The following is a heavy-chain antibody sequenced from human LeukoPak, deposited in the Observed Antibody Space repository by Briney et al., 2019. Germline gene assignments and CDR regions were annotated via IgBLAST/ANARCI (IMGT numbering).Heavy chain of an antibody. CDR2: IDIVGNGI. V-gene: IGHV3-74*01. J-gene: IGHJ6*03. D-gene: IGHD3-3*01. CDR1: GCTFSGYW. Sequence: GGSLRLSCAASGCTFSGYWMHWVRQGPEKGLELVSRIDIVGNGIIYADSVKGRFTTSRDNAKNTLYLQVKSRRVEGSAVYYFSTGGGWEQRLGVVTHIDVWGKGTTVTVSS. CDR3: STGGGWEQRLGVVTHIDV.